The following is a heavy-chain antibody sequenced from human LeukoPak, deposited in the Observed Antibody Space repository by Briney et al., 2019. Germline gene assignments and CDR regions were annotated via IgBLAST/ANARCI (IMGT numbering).Heavy chain of an antibody. CDR3: AKGHIDIAAAGTAGHWFDP. J-gene: IGHJ5*02. D-gene: IGHD6-13*01. CDR1: GFTFSSYG. V-gene: IGHV3-30*02. CDR2: IRYDGSNK. Sequence: GGSLRLSCAASGFTFSSYGMHWVRQAPGKGLEWVAFIRYDGSNKYYADSVKGRFTISRDNSENTLYLQMNSLRAEDTAVYYCAKGHIDIAAAGTAGHWFDPWGQGTLVTVSS.